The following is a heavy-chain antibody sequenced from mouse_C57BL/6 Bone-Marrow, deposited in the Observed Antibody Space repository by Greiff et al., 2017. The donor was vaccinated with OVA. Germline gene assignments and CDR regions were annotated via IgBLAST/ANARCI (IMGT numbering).Heavy chain of an antibody. CDR2: IDPSDSET. D-gene: IGHD2-3*01. V-gene: IGHV1-52*01. Sequence: QVQLQQPGAELVRPGSSVKLSCKASGYTFTSYWMHWVKQRPIQGLEWIGNIDPSDSETHYNQKFKDKATLTVDKSSSTAYMQLSSLTSEDSAVYYCARRDDGYPSGPFDYWGQGTTLTVSS. J-gene: IGHJ2*01. CDR1: GYTFTSYW. CDR3: ARRDDGYPSGPFDY.